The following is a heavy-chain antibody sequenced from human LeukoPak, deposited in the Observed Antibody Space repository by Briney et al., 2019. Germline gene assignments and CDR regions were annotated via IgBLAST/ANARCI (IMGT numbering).Heavy chain of an antibody. Sequence: SETLSLTCTVSGGSISSSSYYWGWIRHPPGKGLEWIGSIYYSGSTYYNPSLKSRVTISVDTSKNQFSLKLSSVTAADTAVYYCARVTPLQCTAVLKPDAFDIWGQGTMVTVSS. J-gene: IGHJ3*02. CDR3: ARVTPLQCTAVLKPDAFDI. CDR1: GGSISSSSYY. D-gene: IGHD4-23*01. V-gene: IGHV4-39*07. CDR2: IYYSGST.